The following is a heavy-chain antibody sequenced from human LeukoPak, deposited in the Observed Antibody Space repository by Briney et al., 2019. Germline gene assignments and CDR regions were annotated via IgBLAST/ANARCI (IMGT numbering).Heavy chain of an antibody. D-gene: IGHD6-13*01. CDR3: ASAGYYYHYLDV. CDR2: IIPIFGTA. J-gene: IGHJ6*03. V-gene: IGHV1-69*05. CDR1: GGTFSSYA. Sequence: VASVKVSCKASGGTFSSYAISWVRQAPGQGLEWMGRIIPIFGTANYAQKFQGRVTITTDESTSTAYMELSSLRSEDTAVYYVASAGYYYHYLDVLGKGTTVTVSS.